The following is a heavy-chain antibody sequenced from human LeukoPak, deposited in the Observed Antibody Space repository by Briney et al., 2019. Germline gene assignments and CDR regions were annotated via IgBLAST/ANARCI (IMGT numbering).Heavy chain of an antibody. D-gene: IGHD2/OR15-2a*01. Sequence: GASVKVSCKASGYTFTSYGISWVRQAPGQGLEWMGWISAYNGNTNYAQKLQGRVTMTTDTSTSTAYMELRSLRSDDTAVYYCARFTHPPLSPVLKKYYYYSYMAVWGKGTTVPVP. CDR1: GYTFTSYG. V-gene: IGHV1-18*01. J-gene: IGHJ6*03. CDR2: ISAYNGNT. CDR3: ARFTHPPLSPVLKKYYYYSYMAV.